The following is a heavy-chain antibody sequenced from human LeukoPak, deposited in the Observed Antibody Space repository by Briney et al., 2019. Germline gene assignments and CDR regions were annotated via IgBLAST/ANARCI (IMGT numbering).Heavy chain of an antibody. CDR3: AKGEGIVVVPAAVPN. V-gene: IGHV3-48*03. J-gene: IGHJ4*02. CDR1: GFTFSSYE. CDR2: ISSSGSTI. Sequence: GGSLRLSCAASGFTFSSYEMNWVRQAPGKGLEWVSHISSSGSTIYYADSVKGRFTISRDNSKNTLYLQMNSLRAEDTAVYYCAKGEGIVVVPAAVPNWGQGTLVTVSS. D-gene: IGHD2-2*01.